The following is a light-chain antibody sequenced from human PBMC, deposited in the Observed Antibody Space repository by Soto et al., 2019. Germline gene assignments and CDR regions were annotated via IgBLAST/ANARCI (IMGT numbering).Light chain of an antibody. Sequence: QSALTQPASVSGSPGQSITISCTGTSSDVGRYNYASWYQQHPGKAPKLTIYDVSNRPSGVSSRFSGSKSGNTASLTISGLQAEDEADYYCSSFTSSSTYVFGTGTKLTVL. CDR2: DVS. CDR1: SSDVGRYNY. J-gene: IGLJ1*01. CDR3: SSFTSSSTYV. V-gene: IGLV2-14*01.